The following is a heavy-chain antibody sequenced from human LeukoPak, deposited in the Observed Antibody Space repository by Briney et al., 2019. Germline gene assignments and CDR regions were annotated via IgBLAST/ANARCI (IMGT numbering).Heavy chain of an antibody. CDR3: TSSKGADFDY. CDR1: GGSFSGYY. Sequence: SETLSLTCAVYGGSFSGYYWSWIRQPPGKGLEWIGEINHSGSTNYNPSLKSRVTISVDTSKNQFSLKLSSVTAADTAVYFCTSSKGADFDYWGQGILVTVSS. J-gene: IGHJ4*02. V-gene: IGHV4-34*01. D-gene: IGHD2/OR15-2a*01. CDR2: INHSGST.